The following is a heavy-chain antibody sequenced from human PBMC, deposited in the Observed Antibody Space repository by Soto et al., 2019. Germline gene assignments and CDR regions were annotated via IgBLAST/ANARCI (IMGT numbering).Heavy chain of an antibody. CDR3: ARGTAVRAISHGSYYHYGMDV. J-gene: IGHJ6*02. Sequence: QVQLVQSGAEVKKPGASVKVSCKATGYTFISYGINWVRQAPGQGLEWMGWISAYNGNTKYAQKYQGRVTMTTDTSTSTAYMDVRSLRSDDTAVYYCARGTAVRAISHGSYYHYGMDVWGQGTTVTVS. CDR2: ISAYNGNT. V-gene: IGHV1-18*01. D-gene: IGHD1-26*01. CDR1: GYTFISYG.